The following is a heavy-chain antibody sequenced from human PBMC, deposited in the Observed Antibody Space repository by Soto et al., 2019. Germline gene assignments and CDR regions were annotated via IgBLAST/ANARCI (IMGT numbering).Heavy chain of an antibody. CDR3: ARDLDYYDSSGYT. CDR2: ISYDGSNK. Sequence: GGSLRLSCAASRFTFSSHAMHWVRQAPGKGLEWVAVISYDGSNKYYADSVKGRFTISRDNSKNTLYLQMNSLRAEDTAAYYCARDLDYYDSSGYTWGQGTLVTVSS. CDR1: RFTFSSHA. J-gene: IGHJ5*02. V-gene: IGHV3-30-3*01. D-gene: IGHD3-22*01.